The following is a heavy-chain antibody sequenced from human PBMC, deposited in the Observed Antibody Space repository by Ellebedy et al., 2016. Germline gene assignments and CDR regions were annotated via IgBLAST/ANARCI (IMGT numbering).Heavy chain of an antibody. D-gene: IGHD2-15*01. CDR2: IWYDGSNK. CDR3: ARVSPLSRDFDY. J-gene: IGHJ4*02. V-gene: IGHV3-33*01. CDR1: GFTFSNYG. Sequence: GESLKISXAASGFTFSNYGMHWVRQPPGEGLEWVAVIWYDGSNKYYEASVKGRFTISRDNSKNTLHLQMNSLRAEDTAVYYCARVSPLSRDFDYWGQGTLVTVSS.